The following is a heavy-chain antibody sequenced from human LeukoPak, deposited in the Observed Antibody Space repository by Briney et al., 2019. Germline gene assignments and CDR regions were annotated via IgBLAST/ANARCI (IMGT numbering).Heavy chain of an antibody. D-gene: IGHD3-3*01. V-gene: IGHV1-2*02. CDR1: GYTFTGYY. CDR3: ARDGQPYYDFWSGPLGPMDV. J-gene: IGHJ6*03. CDR2: INPNSGGT. Sequence: GASVKVSCKASGYTFTGYYMHWVRQAPGQGLEWMGWINPNSGGTNYAQKFQGRVTMTRDTSISTAYMELSRLRSDDTAVYYCARDGQPYYDFWSGPLGPMDVWGKGTTVTVSS.